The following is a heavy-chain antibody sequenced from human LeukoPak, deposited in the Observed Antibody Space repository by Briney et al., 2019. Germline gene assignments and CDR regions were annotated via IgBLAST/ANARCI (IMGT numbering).Heavy chain of an antibody. CDR2: IYSGGST. D-gene: IGHD3-9*01. CDR1: GFTVSSNY. Sequence: GGSLRLSCAASGFTVSSNYMSWVRQAPGKELEWVSVIYSGGSTYYADSVKGRFTISRDNSKNTLYLQMNSLRAEDTAVYYCASAQPFESMSLFDYWGQGTLVTVSS. CDR3: ASAQPFESMSLFDY. J-gene: IGHJ4*02. V-gene: IGHV3-53*01.